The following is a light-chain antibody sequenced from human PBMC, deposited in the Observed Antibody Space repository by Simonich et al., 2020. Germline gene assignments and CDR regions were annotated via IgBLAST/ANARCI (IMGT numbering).Light chain of an antibody. V-gene: IGLV2-23*01. CDR2: EGS. J-gene: IGLJ2*01. Sequence: QSALPQPASVSGSPGQSITISCTGTSSDVGSYNLVSWYQQHPGKPPKLMIYEGSKRPSGVSNRFSGSKSGNTASLTISGLQAEDEADYYCCSYAGSVVFGGGTKLTVL. CDR3: CSYAGSVV. CDR1: SSDVGSYNL.